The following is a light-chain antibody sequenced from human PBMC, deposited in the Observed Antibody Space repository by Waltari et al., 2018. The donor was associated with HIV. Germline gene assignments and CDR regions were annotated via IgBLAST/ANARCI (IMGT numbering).Light chain of an antibody. Sequence: SYELTQPPSVSVSSGQTARITCSGVILTKQSAYWYQQKPGQAPVLLIYKDSKRPSGLPERCSGSSSGTRVTLTISGVQVEDEADYYGQSADISGIWVRAGGTHVTVL. CDR1: ILTKQS. V-gene: IGLV3-25*03. CDR3: QSADISGIWV. J-gene: IGLJ3*02. CDR2: KDS.